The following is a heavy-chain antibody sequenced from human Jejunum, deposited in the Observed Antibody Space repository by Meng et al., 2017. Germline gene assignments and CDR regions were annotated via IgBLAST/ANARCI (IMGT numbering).Heavy chain of an antibody. Sequence: VQLVQSGFELKRPGASVKVSCTASGYTFTSYGMNRLRQAPGQGLEWMGWINTNTGTPTYAQGFTGRFVFSLATSVSTAYLQISSLKAEDTAMYYCAREASAGYWGQGTLVTVSS. D-gene: IGHD1-26*01. CDR2: INTNTGTP. CDR1: GYTFTSYG. V-gene: IGHV7-4-1*02. CDR3: AREASAGY. J-gene: IGHJ4*02.